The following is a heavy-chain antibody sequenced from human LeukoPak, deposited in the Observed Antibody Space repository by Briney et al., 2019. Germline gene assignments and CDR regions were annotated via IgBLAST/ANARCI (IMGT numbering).Heavy chain of an antibody. CDR2: IIPIFGTA. CDR1: GGTFSSNA. CDR3: ARGGATGEYMDV. V-gene: IGHV1-69*01. D-gene: IGHD3-10*01. Sequence: SVKVSCKASGGTFSSNAISWVRQAPGQGLEWMGGIIPIFGTANYAQKFQGRVTITADESTSTAYMELSSLRSEDTAVYYCARGGATGEYMDVWGKGTTVTVSS. J-gene: IGHJ6*03.